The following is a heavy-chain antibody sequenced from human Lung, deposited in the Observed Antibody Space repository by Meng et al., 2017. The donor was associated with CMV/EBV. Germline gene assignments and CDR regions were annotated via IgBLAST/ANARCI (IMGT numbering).Heavy chain of an antibody. V-gene: IGHV3-21*06. Sequence: GESLKISCAASGFTFRSYKMKWARQAPGKGLAWVSTISSSSRHIEYADSVKGRFTISRDNAKNSLYLQMNSLRGEDTAVYYCVGQQWRSTGQRVDYWGQGTVVTVSS. D-gene: IGHD6-19*01. CDR2: ISSSSRHI. CDR3: VGQQWRSTGQRVDY. J-gene: IGHJ4*02. CDR1: GFTFRSYK.